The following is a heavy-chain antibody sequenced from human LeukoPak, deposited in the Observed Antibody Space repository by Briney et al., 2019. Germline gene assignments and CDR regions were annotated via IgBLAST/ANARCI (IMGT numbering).Heavy chain of an antibody. CDR3: ATGRDYAKGGY. J-gene: IGHJ4*02. Sequence: GGSLRLSCAASGFTFSGSAMHWVRQASGKGLEWVSVIYSGGSTYYADSVKGRFTISRDNSQNTLYLQMNSLRPEDTAMYYCATGRDYAKGGYWGQGTLVTVSS. CDR1: GFTFSGSA. CDR2: IYSGGST. D-gene: IGHD2-2*01. V-gene: IGHV3-53*01.